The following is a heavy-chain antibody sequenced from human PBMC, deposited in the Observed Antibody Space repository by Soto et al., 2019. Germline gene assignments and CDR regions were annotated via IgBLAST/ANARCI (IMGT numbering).Heavy chain of an antibody. D-gene: IGHD5-12*01. Sequence: ASVKVSCKASGYTFTSYDIKWVRQATGQGLEWMGWVNPNSGNTGYAQKFQGRVTMTRNNSITTAYMELSSLRSEDTAVYYCARGGYVDFDYWGQGTLVTVFS. CDR2: VNPNSGNT. CDR3: ARGGYVDFDY. V-gene: IGHV1-8*01. J-gene: IGHJ4*02. CDR1: GYTFTSYD.